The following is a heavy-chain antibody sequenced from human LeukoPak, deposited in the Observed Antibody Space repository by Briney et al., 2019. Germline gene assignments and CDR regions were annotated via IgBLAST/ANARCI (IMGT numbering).Heavy chain of an antibody. CDR2: ISSSGSTI. D-gene: IGHD3-22*01. V-gene: IGHV3-48*03. J-gene: IGHJ4*02. Sequence: GGSLRLSCAASGFTFSSYEMNWVRQAPGKGLEWVSYISSSGSTIYYADSVKGRFTISRDNAKNSLYLQMNSLRAEDTAVYYCARAPYYYDSSGYSVPGHFDYWGQGTLVTVSS. CDR1: GFTFSSYE. CDR3: ARAPYYYDSSGYSVPGHFDY.